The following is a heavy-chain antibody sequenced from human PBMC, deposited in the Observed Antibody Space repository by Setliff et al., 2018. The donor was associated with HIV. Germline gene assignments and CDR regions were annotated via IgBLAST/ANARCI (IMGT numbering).Heavy chain of an antibody. CDR1: GYSISSGYY. J-gene: IGHJ5*02. D-gene: IGHD3-22*01. V-gene: IGHV4-30-4*08. Sequence: PSETLSLTCAVSGYSISSGYYWGWIRQPPGKGLEWIGYIYYSGSTYYNPSLKSRVTISVDTSKNQFALKLSSVTAADTAVYYCARAYYYDSSGGDWFDPWGQGTLVTVSS. CDR3: ARAYYYDSSGGDWFDP. CDR2: IYYSGST.